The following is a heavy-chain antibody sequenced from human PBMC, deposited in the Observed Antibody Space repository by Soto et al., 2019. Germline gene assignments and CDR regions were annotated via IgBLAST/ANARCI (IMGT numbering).Heavy chain of an antibody. CDR3: ARDDPGLISYDFWSGYFTNRGYSDYYYYMDV. CDR1: GFTFSSYS. Sequence: GGSLRLSCAASGFTFSSYSMNWVRQAPGKGLEWVSSISSSSSYIYYADSVKGRFTISRDNAKNSLYLQMNSLRAEDTAVYYCARDDPGLISYDFWSGYFTNRGYSDYYYYMDVWGKGTTVTVSS. D-gene: IGHD3-3*01. V-gene: IGHV3-21*01. CDR2: ISSSSSYI. J-gene: IGHJ6*03.